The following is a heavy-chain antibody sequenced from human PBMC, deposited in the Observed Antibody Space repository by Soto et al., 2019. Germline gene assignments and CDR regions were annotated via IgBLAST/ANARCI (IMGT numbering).Heavy chain of an antibody. CDR1: GYTFTSYG. Sequence: SVKVSCKASGYTFTSYGISWVRQAPVQGLEWMGWISAYNGNTNYAQKLQGRVTMTTDTSTSTAYMELRSLRSDDTAVYYCARAAPILTTLYYYYGMDVWGQGTTVTVSS. D-gene: IGHD4-4*01. V-gene: IGHV1-18*01. CDR3: ARAAPILTTLYYYYGMDV. J-gene: IGHJ6*02. CDR2: ISAYNGNT.